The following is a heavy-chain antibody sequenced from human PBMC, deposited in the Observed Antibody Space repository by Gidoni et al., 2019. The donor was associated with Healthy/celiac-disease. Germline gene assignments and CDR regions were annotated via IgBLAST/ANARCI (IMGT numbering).Heavy chain of an antibody. CDR3: TTDLAPGIAAAGI. V-gene: IGHV3-15*01. Sequence: EVQLVESGGGLVKPGGSLRLSCAASAFTFSNAWMSWVRQAPGKGLEWVGRIKSKTDGGTTDYAAPVKGRFTISRDDSKNTLYLQMNSLKTEDTAEYYCTTDLAPGIAAAGIWGQGTLVTVSS. J-gene: IGHJ4*02. CDR2: IKSKTDGGTT. D-gene: IGHD6-13*01. CDR1: AFTFSNAW.